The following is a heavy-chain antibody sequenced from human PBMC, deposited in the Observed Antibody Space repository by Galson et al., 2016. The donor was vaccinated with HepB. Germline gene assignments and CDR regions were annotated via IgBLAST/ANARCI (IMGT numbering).Heavy chain of an antibody. D-gene: IGHD5/OR15-5a*01. Sequence: SETLSLTCIVSGGSIRSSSYYWGWIRQSPGKGLERIGSIYYNGNTYYNPSLKSRVNISVDLSKNQFSLSLTSVTATDTALYYCAGHHPLGVHPPSVSHPLYFDNWSLGTLVTVSS. CDR3: AGHHPLGVHPPSVSHPLYFDN. CDR2: IYYNGNT. J-gene: IGHJ4*02. CDR1: GGSIRSSSYY. V-gene: IGHV4-39*01.